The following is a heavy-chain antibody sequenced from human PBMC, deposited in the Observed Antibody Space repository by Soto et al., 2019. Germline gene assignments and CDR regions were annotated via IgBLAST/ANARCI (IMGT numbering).Heavy chain of an antibody. D-gene: IGHD1-7*01. J-gene: IGHJ6*02. CDR2: IGSAGDT. Sequence: GGSLRLSCAASGFTFSRYDMHWVRQVIGKGLEWVSTIGSAGDTYYAGSVKGRFTISRENAKNSLYLQMNYLRAGDTAVYYCTRGDVGNYLYGMDVWGQVTTFTVSS. CDR3: TRGDVGNYLYGMDV. V-gene: IGHV3-13*01. CDR1: GFTFSRYD.